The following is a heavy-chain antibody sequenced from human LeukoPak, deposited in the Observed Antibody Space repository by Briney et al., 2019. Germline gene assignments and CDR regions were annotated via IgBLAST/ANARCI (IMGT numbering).Heavy chain of an antibody. CDR2: ISSSSSYI. J-gene: IGHJ4*02. CDR3: ARDLRLYYYGSGSRSPPGY. V-gene: IGHV3-21*01. Sequence: GGSLRLSYAASGFTFSSYSMNWVRQAPGKGLEWVSSISSSSSYIYYADSVKGRFTISRDNAKNSLYLQMNSLRAEDTAVYYCARDLRLYYYGSGSRSPPGYWGQGTLVTVSS. D-gene: IGHD3-10*01. CDR1: GFTFSSYS.